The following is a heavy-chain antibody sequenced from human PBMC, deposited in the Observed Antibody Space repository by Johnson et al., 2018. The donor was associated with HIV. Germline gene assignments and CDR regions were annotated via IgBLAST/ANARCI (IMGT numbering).Heavy chain of an antibody. CDR3: AREGGALDAFDI. D-gene: IGHD1-26*01. CDR2: IRQDGSEK. CDR1: GFTFKNYW. V-gene: IGHV3-7*01. J-gene: IGHJ3*02. Sequence: VQLVESGGGLVQPGGSLRLSCVVSGFTFKNYWMNWVRQAPGQGLEWVAYIRQDGSEKYYVDSVKGRFSIYRDNAKNSLFLQMNSLRAEDTAVYYCAREGGALDAFDIWGQGTMVTVSS.